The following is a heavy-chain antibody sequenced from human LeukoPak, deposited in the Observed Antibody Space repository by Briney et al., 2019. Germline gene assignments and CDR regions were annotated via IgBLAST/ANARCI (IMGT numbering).Heavy chain of an antibody. CDR1: GGSISSGSYY. D-gene: IGHD4-11*01. CDR2: IYTSGST. CDR3: ARQDDYSNPYYYYMDV. J-gene: IGHJ6*03. V-gene: IGHV4-61*02. Sequence: SETLSLTCTVSGGSISSGSYYWSWIRQPAGKGLEWIGRIYTSGSTNYNPSLKSRVTISVDTSKNQFSLKLSSVTAADTAVYYCARQDDYSNPYYYYMDVWGKGTTVTVSS.